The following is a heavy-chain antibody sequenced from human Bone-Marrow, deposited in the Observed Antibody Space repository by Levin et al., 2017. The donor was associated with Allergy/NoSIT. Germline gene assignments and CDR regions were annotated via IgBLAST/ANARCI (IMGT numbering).Heavy chain of an antibody. CDR1: GFTFGDYA. V-gene: IGHV3-49*03. CDR2: IRSKAYGGTT. CDR3: TRAIELVGWFDP. Sequence: PGESLKISCTASGFTFGDYAMSWFRQAPGKGLEWVGFIRSKAYGGTTEYAASVKGRFTISRDDSKSIAYLQMNSLKTEDTAVYYCTRAIELVGWFDPWGQGTLVTVSS. J-gene: IGHJ5*02. D-gene: IGHD6-6*01.